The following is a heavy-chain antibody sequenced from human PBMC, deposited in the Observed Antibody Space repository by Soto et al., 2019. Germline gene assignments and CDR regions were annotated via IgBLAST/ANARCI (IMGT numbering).Heavy chain of an antibody. CDR2: IKQDGSEK. CDR1: GFTFSSYW. CDR3: ARDHCSGGSCYSGLSAFDI. D-gene: IGHD2-15*01. J-gene: IGHJ3*02. V-gene: IGHV3-7*01. Sequence: GGSLRLSCAASGFTFSSYWMSWVRQAPGKGLEWVANIKQDGSEKYYVDSVKGRFTISRDNAKNSLYLQMNSLRAEDTAVYYCARDHCSGGSCYSGLSAFDIWGQGTMLTVSS.